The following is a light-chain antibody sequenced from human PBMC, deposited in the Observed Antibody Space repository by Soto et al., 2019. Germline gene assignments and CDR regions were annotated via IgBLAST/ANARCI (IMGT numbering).Light chain of an antibody. V-gene: IGKV3-20*01. CDR1: QSVSNSH. CDR2: GVS. J-gene: IGKJ1*01. CDR3: QQYYSSTWT. Sequence: EIVLTQSPGTLSLSPGERATLSCRASQSVSNSHLAWHQQKPGQAPRLLIFGVSSRATGTPDRFSGSGSGTDFTLNISRLEPEDFAVYYCQQYYSSTWTFGRGTK.